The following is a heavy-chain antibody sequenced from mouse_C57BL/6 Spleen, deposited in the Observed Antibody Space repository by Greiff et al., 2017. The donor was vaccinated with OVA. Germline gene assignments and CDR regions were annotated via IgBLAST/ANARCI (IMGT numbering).Heavy chain of an antibody. CDR3: ARDGYYHYAMDY. CDR1: GYTFTSYW. CDR2: IDPSDSET. Sequence: VQLQQSGAELVRPGSSVKLSCKASGYTFTSYWMHWVKQRPIQGLEWIGNIDPSDSETHYNQKFKDKATLTVDKSSSTAYMQLSSLTSEDSAVYYCARDGYYHYAMDYWGQGTSVTVSS. J-gene: IGHJ4*01. V-gene: IGHV1-52*01. D-gene: IGHD2-3*01.